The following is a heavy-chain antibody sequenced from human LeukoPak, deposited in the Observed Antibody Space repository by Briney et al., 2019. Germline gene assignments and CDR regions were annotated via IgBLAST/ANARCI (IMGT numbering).Heavy chain of an antibody. J-gene: IGHJ6*03. CDR1: GGSISSYY. Sequence: SETLSLTCTVSGGSISSYYWGWIRQPPGKGLECIGSIYHSGSTYYSPSLKSRVTISVDTSKNQFSLKLSSVTAADTAVYYCARAVYYDFWSGYRRGGHMDVWGKGTTVTVSS. CDR3: ARAVYYDFWSGYRRGGHMDV. CDR2: IYHSGST. D-gene: IGHD3-3*01. V-gene: IGHV4-38-2*02.